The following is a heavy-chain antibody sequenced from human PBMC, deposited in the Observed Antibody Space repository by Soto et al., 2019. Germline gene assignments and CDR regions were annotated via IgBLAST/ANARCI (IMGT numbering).Heavy chain of an antibody. CDR1: GFTFSNHW. CDR2: INSDGRST. Sequence: EVQLVESGGDLVQPGGSLRLSCAASGFTFSNHWMHWVRQAPGKGLEWVSRINSDGRSTSYGASVKGRFTISRNNPKNTLYQQITSLRAEDTAVYYCHSGDSCWHFDLWCRVTLVTVSS. V-gene: IGHV3-74*01. J-gene: IGHJ2*01. D-gene: IGHD4-17*01. CDR3: HSGDSCWHFDL.